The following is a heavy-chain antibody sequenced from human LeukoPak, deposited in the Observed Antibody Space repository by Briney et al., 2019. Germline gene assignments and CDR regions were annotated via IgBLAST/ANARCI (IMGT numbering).Heavy chain of an antibody. Sequence: GGSPRLSCAPSGFTFSDYYMSGIRQAPGKGLEWVSYISSSGNTIYYVDSVKGQFTISRDNAKNSLYLQMNSLRAEDTAVYYCARVPTLDYYYYYMDVWGKGTTVTVSS. CDR3: ARVPTLDYYYYYMDV. CDR1: GFTFSDYY. D-gene: IGHD2-2*03. V-gene: IGHV3-11*04. CDR2: ISSSGNTI. J-gene: IGHJ6*03.